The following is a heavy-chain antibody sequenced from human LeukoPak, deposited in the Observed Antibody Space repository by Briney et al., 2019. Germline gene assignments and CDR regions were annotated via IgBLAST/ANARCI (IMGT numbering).Heavy chain of an antibody. Sequence: ASVKVPCKASGYTFTSYDINWVRQATGQGLEWMRWMNPNSGNTGYAQKFQGRVTMTRNTSISTAYMELSSLRSEDTAVYYCARERLGYYDIFTARGNWFDPWGQGTLVTVSS. CDR2: MNPNSGNT. CDR3: ARERLGYYDIFTARGNWFDP. V-gene: IGHV1-8*01. D-gene: IGHD3-9*01. CDR1: GYTFTSYD. J-gene: IGHJ5*02.